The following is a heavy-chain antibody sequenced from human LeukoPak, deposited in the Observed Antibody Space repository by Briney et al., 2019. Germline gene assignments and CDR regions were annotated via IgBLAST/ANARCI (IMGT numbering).Heavy chain of an antibody. CDR3: AKAPSGDSSGYYTDAFDI. J-gene: IGHJ3*02. Sequence: GASVKVSCKASGGTFSSYAISWVRQAPGQGLEWMGGIIPIFGTANYAQKFQGRVTITADESTSTAYMELSSLRAEDTAFYYCAKAPSGDSSGYYTDAFDIWGQGTMVTVSS. CDR1: GGTFSSYA. V-gene: IGHV1-69*13. D-gene: IGHD3-22*01. CDR2: IIPIFGTA.